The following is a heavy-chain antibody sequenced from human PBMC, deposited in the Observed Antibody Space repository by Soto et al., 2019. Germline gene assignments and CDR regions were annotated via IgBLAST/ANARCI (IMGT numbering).Heavy chain of an antibody. V-gene: IGHV3-30*18. CDR2: MSSDGSKI. CDR1: GFDFTYYA. D-gene: IGHD1-26*01. CDR3: GKDEGVGGTLGLFDY. J-gene: IGHJ4*02. Sequence: QVQLVESGGGAVQPGESLRLSCVASGFDFTYYAMHWVRQAPGKGLESVAVMSSDGSKIHHTDSVKGRFTISRDNSKNTLYLQMNSLRKEDTAVYLCGKDEGVGGTLGLFDYWGQGTLVSVSS.